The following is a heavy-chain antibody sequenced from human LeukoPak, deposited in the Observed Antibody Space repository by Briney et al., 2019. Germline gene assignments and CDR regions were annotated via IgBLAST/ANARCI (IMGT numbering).Heavy chain of an antibody. CDR1: GYTFTSYA. V-gene: IGHV7-4-1*02. CDR3: ARDPGGSSSSYGGEDYYYYYMDV. CDR2: INTNTGNP. J-gene: IGHJ6*03. D-gene: IGHD6-6*01. Sequence: ASVKVSCKASGYTFTSYAMNWVRQAPGQGLEWMGWINTNTGNPTYAQGFTGRFVFSLDTSVSTAYLQISSLKAEDTAVYYCARDPGGSSSSYGGEDYYYYYMDVWGKGTTVTVSS.